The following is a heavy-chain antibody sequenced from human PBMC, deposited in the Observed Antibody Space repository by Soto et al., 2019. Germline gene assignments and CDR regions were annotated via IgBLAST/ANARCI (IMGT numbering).Heavy chain of an antibody. CDR1: GYTFTSYG. J-gene: IGHJ4*02. Sequence: GASVKVSCKASGYTFTSYGISWVRQAPGQGLEWMGWISAYNGNTNYAQKLQGRVTITADKSTSTAYMELSSLRSEDTAVYYCAANSDIVVVPAALFYWGQGTLVTVSS. CDR2: ISAYNGNT. V-gene: IGHV1-18*01. CDR3: AANSDIVVVPAALFY. D-gene: IGHD2-2*01.